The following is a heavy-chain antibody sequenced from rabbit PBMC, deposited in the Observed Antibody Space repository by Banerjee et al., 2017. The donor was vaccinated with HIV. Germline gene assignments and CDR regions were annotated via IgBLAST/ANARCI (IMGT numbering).Heavy chain of an antibody. V-gene: IGHV1S43*01. Sequence: QEQLEESGEDLVKPEGSLTLTCTASGFSFSNKYVMCWVRQAPGKGLEWIACINTSSGNTVYATWAKGRFTISRSTSLNTVDLKMTSLTAADTATYFCARDLAGVIGWNFNLWGPGTLVTVS. CDR2: INTSSGNT. CDR3: ARDLAGVIGWNFNL. CDR1: GFSFSNKYV. D-gene: IGHD4-1*01. J-gene: IGHJ4*01.